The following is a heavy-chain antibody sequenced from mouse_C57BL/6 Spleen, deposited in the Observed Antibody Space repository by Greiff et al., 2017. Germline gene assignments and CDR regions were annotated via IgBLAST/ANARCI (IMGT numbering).Heavy chain of an antibody. Sequence: VKVVESGPGLVAPSQSLSITCTVSGFSLTSYGVDWVRQSPGKGLEWLGVIWGVGSTNYNSALKSRLSISKDNSKSQVFLKMNSLQTDDTAMYYCASLLRSFAYWGQGTLVTVSA. D-gene: IGHD1-1*01. CDR1: GFSLTSYG. V-gene: IGHV2-6*01. CDR2: IWGVGST. J-gene: IGHJ3*01. CDR3: ASLLRSFAY.